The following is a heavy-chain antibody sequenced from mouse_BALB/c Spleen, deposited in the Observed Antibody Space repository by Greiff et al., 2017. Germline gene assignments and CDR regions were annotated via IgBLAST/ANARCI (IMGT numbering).Heavy chain of an antibody. D-gene: IGHD1-1*01. Sequence: VQLQQSGPELVKPGASVKMSCKASGYTFTSYVMHWVKQKPGQGLEWIGYINPYNDGTKYNEKFKGKATLTSDKSSSPAYMELSSLTSEDSAVYYCASHRGYYGSYFGYWGQGTTRTGSS. J-gene: IGHJ2*01. CDR1: GYTFTSYV. CDR2: INPYNDGT. V-gene: IGHV1-14*01. CDR3: ASHRGYYGSYFGY.